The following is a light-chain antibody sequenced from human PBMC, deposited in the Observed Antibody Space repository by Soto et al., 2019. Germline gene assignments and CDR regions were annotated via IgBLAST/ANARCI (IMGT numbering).Light chain of an antibody. CDR3: FSYTSSTSAV. V-gene: IGLV2-14*01. CDR1: SSDVGRYNY. Sequence: QSALTQPASVSGSPGQSITISCTGTSSDVGRYNYVCWFQQHPGKAHKLMIFEVSTRPSGVSNRFSGSKSGNTASLTISGLQIQDEADYYCFSYTSSTSAVFGGGTKVTVL. J-gene: IGLJ2*01. CDR2: EVS.